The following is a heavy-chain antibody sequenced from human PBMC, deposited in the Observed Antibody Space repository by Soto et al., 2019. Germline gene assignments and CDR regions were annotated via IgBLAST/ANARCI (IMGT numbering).Heavy chain of an antibody. J-gene: IGHJ6*02. CDR1: GGSISSGGYS. Sequence: QLQLQESGSGLVKPSQTLSLTCAVSGGSISSGGYSWSWIRQPPGKGLEWIGYIYHGGYTYYNPSLKSRVTISVDRSKNQFSLKLSSVTAVDTAVYYCARAHYGDYGYGMDVWGQGTMVTVSS. CDR3: ARAHYGDYGYGMDV. CDR2: IYHGGYT. V-gene: IGHV4-30-2*01. D-gene: IGHD4-17*01.